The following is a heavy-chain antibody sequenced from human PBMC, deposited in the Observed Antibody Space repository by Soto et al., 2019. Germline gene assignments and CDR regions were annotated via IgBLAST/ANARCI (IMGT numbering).Heavy chain of an antibody. CDR3: ARDLRYYHDRSVSPDRDY. D-gene: IGHD3-22*01. Sequence: GGSLRLSCAASGFTFSSSAMNWVRQAPGKGLEWLSYISTTSGTIYYADSVKGRFTISRDNARNSLYLQMNSLRDEDTAVYYCARDLRYYHDRSVSPDRDYWGQGTLVTVSS. V-gene: IGHV3-48*02. CDR1: GFTFSSSA. J-gene: IGHJ4*02. CDR2: ISTTSGTI.